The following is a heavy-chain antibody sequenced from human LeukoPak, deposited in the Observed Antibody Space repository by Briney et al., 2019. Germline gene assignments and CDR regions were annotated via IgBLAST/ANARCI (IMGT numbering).Heavy chain of an antibody. CDR3: ARSWLVYYWYYGMDV. Sequence: GGSLRLSCAASGFTFSSYSMNWVRQAPGKGLEWVSSISSSSSYIYYEDSVKGRLTISRDNAKNSLYLKMNSLRAEDRAVYYGARSWLVYYWYYGMDVWGQGTTVTVSS. V-gene: IGHV3-21*01. D-gene: IGHD5/OR15-5a*01. CDR2: ISSSSSYI. CDR1: GFTFSSYS. J-gene: IGHJ6*02.